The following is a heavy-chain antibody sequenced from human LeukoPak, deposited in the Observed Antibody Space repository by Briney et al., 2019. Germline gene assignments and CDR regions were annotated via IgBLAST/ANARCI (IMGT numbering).Heavy chain of an antibody. D-gene: IGHD3-3*01. J-gene: IGHJ4*02. CDR3: ARDRFFTRFGMVIIGFDY. CDR1: GYTFTSYG. CDR2: ISAYNGNT. V-gene: IGHV1-18*01. Sequence: ASVKVSCKSSGYTFTSYGISWVRQAPGQGLEWMGWISAYNGNTNYAQKLQGRVTMTTDTSTCTGYIELRSLRSDETAVYYCARDRFFTRFGMVIIGFDYWGKGTLVTVSS.